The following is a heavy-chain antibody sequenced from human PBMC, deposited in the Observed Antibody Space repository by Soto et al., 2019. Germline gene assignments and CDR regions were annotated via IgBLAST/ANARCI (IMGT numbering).Heavy chain of an antibody. Sequence: SETLSLTCTVSGGSISSSSYYWGWIRQPPGKGLEWIGSIYYSGSTYYNPSLKSRVTISVDTSKNQFSLKLSSVTAADTAVYYCASQYYDFWSGYYLGMDVWGQGTTVTVSS. D-gene: IGHD3-3*01. V-gene: IGHV4-39*01. CDR3: ASQYYDFWSGYYLGMDV. J-gene: IGHJ6*02. CDR2: IYYSGST. CDR1: GGSISSSSYY.